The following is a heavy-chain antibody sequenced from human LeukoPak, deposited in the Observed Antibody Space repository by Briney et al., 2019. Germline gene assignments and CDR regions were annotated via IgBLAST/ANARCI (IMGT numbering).Heavy chain of an antibody. J-gene: IGHJ4*02. Sequence: RASVTVSCKASGYTFTSYYMHWVRQAPGQGLERMGIINPSGGSTSYAQKFQGRVTMTRDTSTSTVYMELSSLRSEDTAVYYCARDPRYDSSGYYFDYWGQGTLVTVSS. CDR3: ARDPRYDSSGYYFDY. D-gene: IGHD3-22*01. CDR2: INPSGGST. V-gene: IGHV1-46*01. CDR1: GYTFTSYY.